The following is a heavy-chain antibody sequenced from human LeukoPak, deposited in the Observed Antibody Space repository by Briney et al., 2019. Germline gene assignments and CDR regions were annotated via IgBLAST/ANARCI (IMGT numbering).Heavy chain of an antibody. V-gene: IGHV3-30*18. D-gene: IGHD5-18*01. J-gene: IGHJ4*02. CDR2: ISYDASNK. CDR1: GFTFNTYV. CDR3: AKGVGGYTIGYYFDY. Sequence: GGSLRLSCAASGFTFNTYVMHWVRQAPGKGLEWVSGISYDASNKNYADPVKGRFTISRDYSKNTVYLQMNSLRAEDTAVYFCAKGVGGYTIGYYFDYWGQGTPVTVSS.